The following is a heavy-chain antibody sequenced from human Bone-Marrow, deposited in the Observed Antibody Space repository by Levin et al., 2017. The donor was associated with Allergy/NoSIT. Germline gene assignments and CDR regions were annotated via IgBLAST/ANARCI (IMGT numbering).Heavy chain of an antibody. V-gene: IGHV1-69*04. CDR2: IIPMPGIT. CDR1: GGSFSSYP. Sequence: PGGSLRLSCKASGGSFSSYPINWVRQAPGQGLEWMGRIIPMPGITNYTQNFQERVTITADRSTSTAYMELSSLRSEDTAVYYCARAVYYDSSGNYRSAFDLWGQGTRVTVSS. CDR3: ARAVYYDSSGNYRSAFDL. D-gene: IGHD3-22*01. J-gene: IGHJ3*01.